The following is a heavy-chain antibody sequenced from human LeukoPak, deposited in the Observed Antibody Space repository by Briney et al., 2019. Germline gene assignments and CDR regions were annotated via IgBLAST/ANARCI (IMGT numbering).Heavy chain of an antibody. CDR2: INWTGGTT. Sequence: PGGSLRLSXAASGFTFDDYDMTWVRQPPGKGLEWVSGINWTGGTTCYADSVKGRFTISRDNAKNSLYLQMNSLRAEDTALYYCARGFLEWSFDYWGQGTLVTVSS. J-gene: IGHJ4*02. CDR3: ARGFLEWSFDY. D-gene: IGHD3-3*01. CDR1: GFTFDDYD. V-gene: IGHV3-20*04.